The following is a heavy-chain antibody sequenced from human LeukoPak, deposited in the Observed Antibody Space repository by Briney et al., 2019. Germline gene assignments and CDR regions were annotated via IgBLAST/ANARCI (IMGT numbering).Heavy chain of an antibody. Sequence: GGSLRLSCAASGFTFSSYSMNWVRQAPGKGLEWVSSISSSSSYIYYADSVKGRFTISRDNAKNSLYLQMNSLRAEDTAVYYCARGHSSSYDYYFDCWGQGTLVTVSS. J-gene: IGHJ4*02. CDR3: ARGHSSSYDYYFDC. V-gene: IGHV3-21*01. CDR1: GFTFSSYS. D-gene: IGHD6-13*01. CDR2: ISSSSSYI.